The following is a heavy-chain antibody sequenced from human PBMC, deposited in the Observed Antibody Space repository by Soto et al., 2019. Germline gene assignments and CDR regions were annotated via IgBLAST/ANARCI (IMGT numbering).Heavy chain of an antibody. V-gene: IGHV3-23*01. Sequence: GGSLRLSCAASGFTFSSYAMSWVRQAPGKGLEWVSAISGSGGSTYYADSVKGRFTISRDNSKNTLYLQMNSLRAEDTAVYYCAKDRKVATIKYYFDYWGQGTLVTVSS. D-gene: IGHD5-12*01. CDR1: GFTFSSYA. J-gene: IGHJ4*02. CDR2: ISGSGGST. CDR3: AKDRKVATIKYYFDY.